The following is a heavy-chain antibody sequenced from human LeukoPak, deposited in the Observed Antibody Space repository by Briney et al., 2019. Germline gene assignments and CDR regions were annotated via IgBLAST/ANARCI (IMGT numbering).Heavy chain of an antibody. J-gene: IGHJ4*02. V-gene: IGHV3-48*01. CDR2: ISSSSSTI. Sequence: GGSLRLSCAASGFTFSSYSMTWVRQAPGKGLEWVSYISSSSSTIYYADSVKGRFTISRDNAKNSLYLQMNSLRAEDTAVYYCVLNCGGDCYGGWGQGTLVTVSS. CDR1: GFTFSSYS. CDR3: VLNCGGDCYGG. D-gene: IGHD2-21*02.